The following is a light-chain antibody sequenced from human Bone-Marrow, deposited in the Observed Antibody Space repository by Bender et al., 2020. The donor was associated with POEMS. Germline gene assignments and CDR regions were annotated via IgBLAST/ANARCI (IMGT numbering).Light chain of an antibody. CDR2: EVN. Sequence: QSALTQPRSVSGSPGQPVTISCTGTNSDVGGYNFVSWYQQHPGKAPKLMIFEVNKRPSGVPDRFSGSKSGNTASLTVSGLRAEDEADYYCSSYAGSNNYVFGTGTKVTVL. J-gene: IGLJ1*01. CDR3: SSYAGSNNYV. V-gene: IGLV2-8*01. CDR1: NSDVGGYNF.